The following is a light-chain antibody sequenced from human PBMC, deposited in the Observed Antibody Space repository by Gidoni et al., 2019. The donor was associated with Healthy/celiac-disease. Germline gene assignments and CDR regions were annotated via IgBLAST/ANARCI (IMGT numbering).Light chain of an antibody. V-gene: IGKV2-29*02. CDR1: QSLLHSDGKIY. J-gene: IGKJ2*01. Sequence: IVMTQIPLYLSVTPGQPASISCKSSQSLLHSDGKIYLYWYLQKPGQSPQLLIDEVFSRFSGVPDRFSGSGSGTDFTLKISRVEAEDVGVYYCMQGIHLPPYTFXQXTKLEI. CDR2: EVF. CDR3: MQGIHLPPYT.